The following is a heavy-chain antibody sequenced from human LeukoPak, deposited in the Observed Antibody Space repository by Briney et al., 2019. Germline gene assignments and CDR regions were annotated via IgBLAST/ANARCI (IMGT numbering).Heavy chain of an antibody. V-gene: IGHV1-8*01. CDR3: ARGMGITMIVVVRNWFDP. D-gene: IGHD3-22*01. CDR2: MNPNSGNI. J-gene: IGHJ5*02. CDR1: GYTFTSYD. Sequence: EASVKVSCKASGYTFTSYDINWVRQATGQGLEWMGWMNPNSGNIGYAQKFQGRVTMTRNTSISTAYMELSSLRSEDTAVYYCARGMGITMIVVVRNWFDPWGQGTLVTVSS.